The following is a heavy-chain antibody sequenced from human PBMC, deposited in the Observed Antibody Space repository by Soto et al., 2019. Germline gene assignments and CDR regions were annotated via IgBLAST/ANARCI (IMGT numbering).Heavy chain of an antibody. CDR3: AHSLALIDYADYVCRWFDP. CDR2: IYWDDDT. D-gene: IGHD4-17*01. CDR1: GFSLSTSGVG. J-gene: IGHJ5*02. V-gene: IGHV2-5*02. Sequence: QITLKESGPTLVKPTQTLTLTCTFSGFSLSTSGVGVGWIRQPPGKALEWLAVIYWDDDTRYSPSLKTRLTITKHTSKNQVVLTMNNIDPVDTATYYCAHSLALIDYADYVCRWFDPWGQGTLVTVSS.